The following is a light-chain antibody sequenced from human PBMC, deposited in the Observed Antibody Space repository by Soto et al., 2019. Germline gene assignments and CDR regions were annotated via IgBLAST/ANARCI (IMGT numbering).Light chain of an antibody. Sequence: DIQMTQSPSSLSASVGDRVTITCRASQSISSYLNWYQQKPGKAPKLLIYAESSLQSGVPSRFSGSGSGTDFTLTISRLQPEDFATYYCQQSYSTPRTFGQGNKVEIK. CDR2: AES. CDR1: QSISSY. V-gene: IGKV1-39*01. J-gene: IGKJ1*01. CDR3: QQSYSTPRT.